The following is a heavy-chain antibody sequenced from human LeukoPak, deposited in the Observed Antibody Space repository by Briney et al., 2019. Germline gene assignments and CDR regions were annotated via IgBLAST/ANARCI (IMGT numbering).Heavy chain of an antibody. J-gene: IGHJ4*02. CDR1: GFTFSNYA. V-gene: IGHV3-30*01. CDR2: ISYDGSNK. D-gene: IGHD3-9*01. CDR3: ARDEEDILTGYYNY. Sequence: GGSLRLFCAASGFTFSNYAMHWVRQPPGKGLEWVAVISYDGSNKYYADSVKGRFTISRDNSKNTLYLQMNSLRAEDTAVYYCARDEEDILTGYYNYWGQGTLVTVSS.